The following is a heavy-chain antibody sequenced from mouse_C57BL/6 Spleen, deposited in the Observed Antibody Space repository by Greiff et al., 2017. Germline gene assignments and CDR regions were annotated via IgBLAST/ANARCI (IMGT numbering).Heavy chain of an antibody. CDR1: GYTFTSYG. Sequence: VQLKESGAELARAGASVKLSCKASGYTFTSYGISWVKQRTGQGLEWIGEIYPRSGNTYYNEKFKGKATLTADKSSSTAYMELRSLTSEDSAVYFCARGDYYGSSSYWYFDVWGTGTTVTVSS. CDR3: ARGDYYGSSSYWYFDV. J-gene: IGHJ1*03. CDR2: IYPRSGNT. V-gene: IGHV1-81*01. D-gene: IGHD1-1*01.